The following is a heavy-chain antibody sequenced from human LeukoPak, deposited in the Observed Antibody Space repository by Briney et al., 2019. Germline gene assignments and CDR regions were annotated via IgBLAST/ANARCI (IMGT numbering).Heavy chain of an antibody. J-gene: IGHJ4*02. D-gene: IGHD4-4*01. Sequence: SETLSLTCTVSGGSLSSYYWSWIRQPPGKGLEWIGYIYYSGSTNYNPSLKSRVTISVDTSKNQFSLKLSSVTAADTAVYYCARQDYSNYFDYWGQGTLVTVSS. V-gene: IGHV4-59*08. CDR3: ARQDYSNYFDY. CDR1: GGSLSSYY. CDR2: IYYSGST.